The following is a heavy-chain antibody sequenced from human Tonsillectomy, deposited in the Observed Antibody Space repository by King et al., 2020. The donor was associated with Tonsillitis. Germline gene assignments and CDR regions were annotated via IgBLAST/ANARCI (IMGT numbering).Heavy chain of an antibody. CDR2: ISGSGGNT. D-gene: IGHD6-19*01. CDR1: GFTFTSYA. J-gene: IGHJ3*02. CDR3: AKDRPPEEQWLVVDAFDI. V-gene: IGHV3-23*04. Sequence: VQLVESGGGLVQPGGSLRLSCAASGFTFTSYAMSWVRQAPGKGLEWVSAISGSGGNTYYADSVKGRFTISRDNSKNTLYLQMNSLRAEDTAVYYCAKDRPPEEQWLVVDAFDIWGQGTMVTVSS.